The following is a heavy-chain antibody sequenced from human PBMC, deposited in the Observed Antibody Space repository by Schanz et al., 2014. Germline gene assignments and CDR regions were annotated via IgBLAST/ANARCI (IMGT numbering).Heavy chain of an antibody. CDR1: GFAVDNYY. J-gene: IGHJ4*02. V-gene: IGHV3-53*01. D-gene: IGHD6-13*01. CDR3: AKSQGSSFDS. Sequence: EVHLVESGGGLVQPGGSLRLSCAASGFAVDNYYMSCVRQAPGRGLEWVSIIFTDGRTYYADSVKGRFTISRDNAKNTLYLQMNSLRAEDTAVYYCAKSQGSSFDSWGQGTLVTVSS. CDR2: IFTDGRT.